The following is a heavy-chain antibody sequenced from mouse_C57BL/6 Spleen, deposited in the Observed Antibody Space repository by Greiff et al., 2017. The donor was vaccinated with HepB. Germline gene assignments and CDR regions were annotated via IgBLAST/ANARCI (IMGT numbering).Heavy chain of an antibody. Sequence: QVQLQQPGAELVKPGASVKLSCKASGYTFTSYWMQWVKQRPGQGLEWIGEIDPSDSYTNYNPKFKGKATLTVDTSSSTAYMQLSSLTSEDSAVYYCAIGYYYGSSLFAYWGQGTLVTVSA. CDR1: GYTFTSYW. CDR2: IDPSDSYT. D-gene: IGHD1-1*01. J-gene: IGHJ3*01. CDR3: AIGYYYGSSLFAY. V-gene: IGHV1-50*01.